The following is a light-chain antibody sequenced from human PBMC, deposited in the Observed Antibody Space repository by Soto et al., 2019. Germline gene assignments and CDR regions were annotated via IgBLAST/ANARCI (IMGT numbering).Light chain of an antibody. Sequence: EIVLTQSPATLSLSPGERATLSCRASQSVSSYLAWYQQKPGQAPRLLIYDASNRATGIPARFSGSGSGTDFTLTISSLEPEDFAVYYCQQRSNWPPRIRTFGPGTKVDIK. J-gene: IGKJ3*01. CDR1: QSVSSY. CDR2: DAS. CDR3: QQRSNWPPRIRT. V-gene: IGKV3-11*01.